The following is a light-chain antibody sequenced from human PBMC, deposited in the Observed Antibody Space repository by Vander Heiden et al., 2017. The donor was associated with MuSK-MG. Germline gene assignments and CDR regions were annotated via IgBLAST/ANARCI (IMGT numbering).Light chain of an antibody. J-gene: IGLJ2*01. CDR1: SSNIGAGYD. CDR3: QSYDSSLSGPVV. CDR2: GNS. V-gene: IGLV1-40*01. Sequence: QSVLTQPPSVSGAPGQRVTISCTGSSSNIGAGYDVHWYQQLPGTAPKLLTYGNSNRPSRVPDRFSGSKSGTSASLAITGLQAEDEADYYCQSYDSSLSGPVVFGGGTKLTVL.